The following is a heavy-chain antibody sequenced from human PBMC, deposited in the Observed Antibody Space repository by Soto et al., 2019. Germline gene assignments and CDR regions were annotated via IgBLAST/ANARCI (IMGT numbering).Heavy chain of an antibody. CDR1: GFSFSNTW. CDR3: TTDKDCHLTRCYLDH. CDR2: TKGGTP. V-gene: IGHV3-15*07. J-gene: IGHJ4*02. Sequence: EMQLVEPGGGLVKPGGSLRLSCAASGFSFSNTWMNWVRQAPGKGLEWVGRTKGGTPEYAAPVKGRFTISRDDSKDTLYLQMNSLETEDTGVYYCTTDKDCHLTRCYLDHWGQGTLVTVSS. D-gene: IGHD2-2*01.